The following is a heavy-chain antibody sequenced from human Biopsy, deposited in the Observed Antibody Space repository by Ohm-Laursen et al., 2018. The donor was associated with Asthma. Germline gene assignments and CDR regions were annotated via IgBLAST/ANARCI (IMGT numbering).Heavy chain of an antibody. CDR1: GFMFRSFG. D-gene: IGHD5-12*01. CDR2: ISYDGNHK. J-gene: IGHJ4*02. V-gene: IGHV3-30*18. CDR3: AKRRGYSGHDNDY. Sequence: SLRLSCAASGFMFRSFGMHWVRQAPGKGLEWVAVISYDGNHKFYEDSVKGRFTISRDNSKNALYLQMDSLRTEDTAVYYCAKRRGYSGHDNDYWGQGTLVIVSS.